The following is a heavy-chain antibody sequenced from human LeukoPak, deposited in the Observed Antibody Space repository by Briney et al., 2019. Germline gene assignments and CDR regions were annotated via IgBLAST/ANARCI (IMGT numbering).Heavy chain of an antibody. CDR3: ARDRYYGSGSYLRYNWFDP. Sequence: SSETLSLTCAVHGGSFSGYYWSWIRQPPGKGLEWIGEINHSGSTNYNPSLKSRVTISVDTSKNQFSLKLSSVTAADTAVYYCARDRYYGSGSYLRYNWFDPWGQGTLVTVSS. D-gene: IGHD3-10*01. CDR1: GGSFSGYY. V-gene: IGHV4-34*01. J-gene: IGHJ5*02. CDR2: INHSGST.